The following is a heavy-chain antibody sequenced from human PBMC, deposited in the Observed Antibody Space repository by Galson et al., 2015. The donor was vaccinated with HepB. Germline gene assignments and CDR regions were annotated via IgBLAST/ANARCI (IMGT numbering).Heavy chain of an antibody. D-gene: IGHD3-22*01. V-gene: IGHV4-34*01. CDR1: GGSFSGYY. J-gene: IGHJ3*02. Sequence: SETLSLTCAVYGGSFSGYYWSWIRQPPGKGLEWIGEINHSGSTNYNPSLKSRVTISVDTSKNQFSLKLSSVTAADTAVYYCARGIAYYYDSSGYPHAFDIWGQGTMVTVSS. CDR3: ARGIAYYYDSSGYPHAFDI. CDR2: INHSGST.